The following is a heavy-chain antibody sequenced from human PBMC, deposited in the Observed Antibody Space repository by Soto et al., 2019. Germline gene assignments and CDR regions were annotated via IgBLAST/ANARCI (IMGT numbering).Heavy chain of an antibody. CDR2: IKSKTDGGTT. J-gene: IGHJ4*02. CDR3: TTDSAILMMLFNY. V-gene: IGHV3-15*07. CDR1: GFTFSNAW. D-gene: IGHD2-15*01. Sequence: GGSLRLSCAASGFTFSNAWMNWVRQAPGKGLEWVGRIKSKTDGGTTDYAAPVKGRFTISRDDSKNTLYLQMNSLKTEDTAVYYCTTDSAILMMLFNYWGQGTLVTVSS.